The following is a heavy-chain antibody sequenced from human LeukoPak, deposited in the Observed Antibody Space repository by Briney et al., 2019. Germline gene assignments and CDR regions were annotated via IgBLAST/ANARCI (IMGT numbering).Heavy chain of an antibody. V-gene: IGHV3-7*01. Sequence: GGSLRLSCAASGFTFSSHYMAWVRQAPGKGLEWVANIKQDGSEKFYVDSVKGRFTISRDNAKNSLYLQMNSLRVEDTAVYYCAGGSGWLIDSWGQGTLVTVSS. CDR1: GFTFSSHY. CDR2: IKQDGSEK. CDR3: AGGSGWLIDS. J-gene: IGHJ4*02. D-gene: IGHD6-19*01.